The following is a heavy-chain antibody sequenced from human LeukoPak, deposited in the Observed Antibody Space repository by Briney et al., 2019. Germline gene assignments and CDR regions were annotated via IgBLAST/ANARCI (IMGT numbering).Heavy chain of an antibody. Sequence: GGSLRLSCAASGFTFSSYAMHWVRQAPGKGLEWVAVISYDGSNKYYADSVKGRFTISRDNSKNTLYLQMNSLRAEDTAVYYCASGHNEYSSSSVHYWGQGTLVTVSS. J-gene: IGHJ4*02. CDR3: ASGHNEYSSSSVHY. CDR1: GFTFSSYA. D-gene: IGHD6-6*01. CDR2: ISYDGSNK. V-gene: IGHV3-30-3*01.